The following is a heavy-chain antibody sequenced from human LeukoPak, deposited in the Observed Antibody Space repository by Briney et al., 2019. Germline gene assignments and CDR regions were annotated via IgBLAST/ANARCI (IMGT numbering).Heavy chain of an antibody. D-gene: IGHD3-22*01. CDR3: ARGVYDSSGYYYFDY. V-gene: IGHV3-21*01. CDR2: ISSSGSYI. J-gene: IGHJ4*02. Sequence: GGSLRLSCAASGFTFSSYSMNWVRQAPGKGLEWVSSISSSGSYIYYADSVKGRFTISRDNAKNSLYLQMNSLRAEDTAVYYCARGVYDSSGYYYFDYWGQGTLVTVSS. CDR1: GFTFSSYS.